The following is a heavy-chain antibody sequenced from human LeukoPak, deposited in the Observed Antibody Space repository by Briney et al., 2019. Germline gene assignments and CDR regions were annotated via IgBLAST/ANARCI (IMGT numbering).Heavy chain of an antibody. D-gene: IGHD6-13*01. V-gene: IGHV3-15*01. Sequence: GGSLRLSCAASGFTFSNAWMSWVRQAPGKGLEWVGRIKSKTDGGTTDYAAPVKGRFTISRDDSKNTLYLQMNSLKTEDTAVYYCTTRGPQLVLYFDYWGQGTLVTVSS. CDR1: GFTFSNAW. J-gene: IGHJ4*02. CDR3: TTRGPQLVLYFDY. CDR2: IKSKTDGGTT.